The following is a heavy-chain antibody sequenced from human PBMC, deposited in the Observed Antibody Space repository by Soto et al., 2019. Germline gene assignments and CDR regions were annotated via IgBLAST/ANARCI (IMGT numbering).Heavy chain of an antibody. CDR1: GGSISSYY. J-gene: IGHJ4*02. Sequence: SETLSLTGTVSGGSISSYYCSWIRQPAWKGLEWIGRIYTSGITNYNPSLKSRVTMSVDTSKKQFSLKPSSVTAADTAVYYCARGRRSASVFDYCGQGTLVTVSS. V-gene: IGHV4-4*07. CDR3: ARGRRSASVFDY. CDR2: IYTSGIT. D-gene: IGHD3-10*01.